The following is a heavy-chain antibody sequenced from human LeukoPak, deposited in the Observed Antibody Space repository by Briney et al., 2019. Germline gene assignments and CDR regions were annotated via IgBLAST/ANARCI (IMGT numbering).Heavy chain of an antibody. V-gene: IGHV4-61*01. Sequence: PSETLSLTCTVSGGSVSSGTYYWSWIRQPPGKGLEWIGYIYYSGSTNYNPSLKSRVTISVDTSKNQFSLKLSSVTAADTAVYYCARDRVRGNSNPYFDYWGQGTLVTVSS. D-gene: IGHD4-11*01. CDR3: ARDRVRGNSNPYFDY. CDR1: GGSVSSGTYY. J-gene: IGHJ4*02. CDR2: IYYSGST.